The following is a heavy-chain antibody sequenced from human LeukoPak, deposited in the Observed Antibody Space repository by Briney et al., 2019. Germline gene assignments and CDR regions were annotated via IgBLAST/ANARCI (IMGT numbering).Heavy chain of an antibody. CDR2: FIPIFGTA. V-gene: IGHV1-69*13. CDR3: ARDIGY. Sequence: SLKVSCKAPGGTFSSYAISWVRQAPGRGLGWLGGFIPIFGTANYAQKIQSRVTITADESTNTAYMELSSLRSEDTAVYYCARDIGYWGQGTLVTVSS. CDR1: GGTFSSYA. D-gene: IGHD1-26*01. J-gene: IGHJ4*02.